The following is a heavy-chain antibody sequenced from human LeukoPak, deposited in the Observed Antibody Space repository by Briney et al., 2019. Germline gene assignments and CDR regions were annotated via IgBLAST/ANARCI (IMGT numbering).Heavy chain of an antibody. J-gene: IGHJ4*02. CDR1: GYTFTGYY. CDR2: INPNSGGT. D-gene: IGHD2-2*01. Sequence: GASVKVSCKASGYTFTGYYMHWVRQAPGQGLEWMGWINPNSGGTNYAQKFQGRVTMTRDTSISTAYMELSRLRSDDTAVYYCARDVLGYCSSTSCYPPGYWGQGTLVIVSS. V-gene: IGHV1-2*02. CDR3: ARDVLGYCSSTSCYPPGY.